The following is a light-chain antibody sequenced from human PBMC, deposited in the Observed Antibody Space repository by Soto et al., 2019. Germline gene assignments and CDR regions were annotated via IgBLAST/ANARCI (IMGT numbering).Light chain of an antibody. CDR3: GSWDSSLSADV. CDR1: SSDVGGDNY. Sequence: QSVLTQPPSASGSPGQSVTISCTGTSSDVGGDNYVSWYRQHPGKAPKLMIYEVNKRPSGVPDRFSGSKSGNTASLTVSGLQAEDEADYYCGSWDSSLSADVFGTGTKVTVL. V-gene: IGLV2-8*01. J-gene: IGLJ1*01. CDR2: EVN.